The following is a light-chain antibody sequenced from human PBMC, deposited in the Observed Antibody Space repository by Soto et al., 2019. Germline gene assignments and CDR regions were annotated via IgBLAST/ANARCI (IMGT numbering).Light chain of an antibody. CDR3: SSFTTSSTPHYF. Sequence: QSALTQPASVSGSPGQSITISCTGTSSDVGNYNYVSWYQQNPGKAPKVIIYGVSNRPSGVSNRFSGSKSGNTASLTISGLQAEDEGDYYCSSFTTSSTPHYFFGTGTKLTVL. CDR1: SSDVGNYNY. J-gene: IGLJ1*01. V-gene: IGLV2-14*01. CDR2: GVS.